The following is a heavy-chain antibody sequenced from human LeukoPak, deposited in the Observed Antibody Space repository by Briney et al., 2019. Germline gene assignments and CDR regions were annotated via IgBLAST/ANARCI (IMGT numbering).Heavy chain of an antibody. Sequence: GGSLRLSRAASGFTFSNYAMTWVRQAPGKGLEWVSSISSSNSYIYYADSVKGRFTISRDNAKSSLYLQMNSLRAEDTAVYYCARVEDYYDSSGYSAWDYWGQGTLVTVSS. J-gene: IGHJ4*02. V-gene: IGHV3-21*01. D-gene: IGHD3-22*01. CDR3: ARVEDYYDSSGYSAWDY. CDR1: GFTFSNYA. CDR2: ISSSNSYI.